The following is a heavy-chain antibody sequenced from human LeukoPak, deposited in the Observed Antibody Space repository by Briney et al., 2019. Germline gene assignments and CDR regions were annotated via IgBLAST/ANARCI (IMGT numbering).Heavy chain of an antibody. Sequence: ASVKVSCKASGYTFTGYYMHWVRQAPGQGLEWMGWINPNSGGTNYAQKFQGRVTMTRDTSISTAYMELSRLRSDDTAVYYCARVRLYYYDSSGYHRGYFDYWGQGTLVTVSS. CDR3: ARVRLYYYDSSGYHRGYFDY. CDR1: GYTFTGYY. J-gene: IGHJ4*02. V-gene: IGHV1-2*02. D-gene: IGHD3-22*01. CDR2: INPNSGGT.